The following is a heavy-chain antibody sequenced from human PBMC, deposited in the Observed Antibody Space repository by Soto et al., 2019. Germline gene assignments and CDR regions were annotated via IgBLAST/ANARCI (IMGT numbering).Heavy chain of an antibody. D-gene: IGHD2-21*01. CDR2: IYYSGST. CDR1: GGSISSYY. J-gene: IGHJ4*02. CDR3: ARGNVVANDY. Sequence: AETLSLTCTVSGGSISSYYWSWIRQPPGKGLEWIGYIYYSGSTNYNPSLKSRVTISVDTSKNQFSLKLSSVTAAGTAVYYCARGNVVANDYWGQGTLVTVSS. V-gene: IGHV4-59*01.